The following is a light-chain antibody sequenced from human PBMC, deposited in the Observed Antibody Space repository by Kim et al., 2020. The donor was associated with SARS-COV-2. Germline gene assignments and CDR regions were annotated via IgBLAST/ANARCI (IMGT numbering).Light chain of an antibody. Sequence: GQRVTISCSGSSSKIGSNTISWYQQLPGTAPKLLIYTNNQRPSGVPDRFSGSKSGTSASLAISGLQSEDEADYYCAAWDDSLNGWVFGGGTQLTVL. CDR2: TNN. J-gene: IGLJ3*02. CDR1: SSKIGSNT. V-gene: IGLV1-44*01. CDR3: AAWDDSLNGWV.